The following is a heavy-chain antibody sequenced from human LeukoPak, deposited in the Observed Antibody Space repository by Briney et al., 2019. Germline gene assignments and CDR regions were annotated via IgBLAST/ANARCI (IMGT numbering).Heavy chain of an antibody. CDR1: GYTFTSYW. CDR3: ARQLVGSYYGGDY. CDR2: IYPGDSDT. J-gene: IGHJ4*02. Sequence: RAGESVKISCKGSGYTFTSYWIAWVRQMPGKGLEWMGFIYPGDSDTRYSPSFQGQVTISADKSISTAYLQWSSLKASDTAMYYCARQLVGSYYGGDYWGQGTLVTVSS. D-gene: IGHD1-26*01. V-gene: IGHV5-51*01.